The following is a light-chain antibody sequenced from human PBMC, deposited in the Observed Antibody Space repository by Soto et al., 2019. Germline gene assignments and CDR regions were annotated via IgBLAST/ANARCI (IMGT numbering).Light chain of an antibody. V-gene: IGLV4-69*01. Sequence: QLVLTQSPSASASLGASVKLTCTLSSGHSSYAIAWHQQQPEKGPRYLMKLNSDGSHSKGDGIPDRFSGSSSGAERYLTISSLQSEDEADYDCQTWGTGFFVFGTGTKVTVL. CDR3: QTWGTGFFV. CDR1: SGHSSYA. J-gene: IGLJ1*01. CDR2: LNSDGSH.